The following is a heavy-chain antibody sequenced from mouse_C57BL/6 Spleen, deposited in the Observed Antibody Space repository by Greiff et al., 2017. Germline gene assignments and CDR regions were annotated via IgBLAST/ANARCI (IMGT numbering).Heavy chain of an antibody. CDR2: IRLKSDNYAT. J-gene: IGHJ1*03. CDR1: GFTFSNYW. D-gene: IGHD4-1*01. V-gene: IGHV6-3*01. Sequence: DVMLVESGGGLVQPGGSMKLSCVASGFTFSNYWMNWVRQSPEKGLEWVAQIRLKSDNYATHYAESVKGRFTISRDDSKSSVYLQMNNLRAEDTGIYYCTANWEMDWYFDVWGTGTTVTVSS. CDR3: TANWEMDWYFDV.